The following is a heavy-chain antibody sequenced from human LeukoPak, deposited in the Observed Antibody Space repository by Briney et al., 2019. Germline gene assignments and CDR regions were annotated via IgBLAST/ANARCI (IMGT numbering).Heavy chain of an antibody. V-gene: IGHV3-23*01. CDR2: ISGSGGST. D-gene: IGHD6-13*01. J-gene: IGHJ4*02. CDR3: ANRNAPGIAGY. Sequence: GGSLRLSCAASGFTFSSYAMSWVRQAPGRGLEWVSAISGSGGSTYYADSVKGRFTISRDNSKNTLYLQMNSLRAEDTAVYYCANRNAPGIAGYWGQGTLVTVSS. CDR1: GFTFSSYA.